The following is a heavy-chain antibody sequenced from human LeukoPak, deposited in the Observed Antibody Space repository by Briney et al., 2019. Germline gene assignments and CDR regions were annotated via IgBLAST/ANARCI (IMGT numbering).Heavy chain of an antibody. J-gene: IGHJ4*02. CDR1: GYTFTSYD. CDR2: MNPNSGNT. D-gene: IGHD3-9*01. CDR3: PRGYYDILTGYNTCDY. V-gene: IGHV1-8*01. Sequence: ASVKVSCKASGYTFTSYDINWVRQPTGQGLEWMGWMNPNSGNTGYAQKFQGRVTMTRNTSISTAYMELSSLRSEDTAVYYCPRGYYDILTGYNTCDYWGQGTLVTVSS.